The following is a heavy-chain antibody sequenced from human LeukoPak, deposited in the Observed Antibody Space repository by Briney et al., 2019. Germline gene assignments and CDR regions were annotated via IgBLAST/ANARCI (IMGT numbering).Heavy chain of an antibody. D-gene: IGHD1-1*01. CDR2: ICASGRCT. V-gene: IGHV3-23*01. CDR1: GFSFVNNA. J-gene: IGHJ4*02. Sequence: PGGSLRLSCAASGFSFVNNAMGWVRQAPGKGLEWVSGICASGRCTFYAAPVRGRFTVSRDNFKNSLYLQMNNLRAEYTAVYYCAKSINVPGTQLLGDYWGQGALVTVSS. CDR3: AKSINVPGTQLLGDY.